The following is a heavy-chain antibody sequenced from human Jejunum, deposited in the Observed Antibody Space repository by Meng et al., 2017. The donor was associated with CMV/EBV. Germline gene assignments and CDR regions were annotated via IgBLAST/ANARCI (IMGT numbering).Heavy chain of an antibody. CDR1: GSISSGGYY. J-gene: IGHJ4*02. D-gene: IGHD6-19*01. CDR2: IHYTGST. CDR3: ARTQWHVGYFDN. V-gene: IGHV4-39*07. Sequence: GSISSGGYYWGWLRQPPGKGLEWIGSIHYTGSTNYNPSLKTRVSISEDTSKNEFSLTLTSVTAADTAVYYCARTQWHVGYFDNWGQGTLVIVSS.